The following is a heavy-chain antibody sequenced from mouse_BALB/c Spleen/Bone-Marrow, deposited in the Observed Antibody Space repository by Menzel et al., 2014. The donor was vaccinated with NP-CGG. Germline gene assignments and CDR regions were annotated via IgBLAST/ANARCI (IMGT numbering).Heavy chain of an antibody. Sequence: VKLVESGAELVRPGTSVKVSCKASGYAFTNYLIEWVKQRPGQGLEWIGVINPGSGGTNYNEKLKGKATLTADKSSSPAYMKFSSLTSDDSAFYFCAKRITVVAPPAYGGQGTLVTVSA. J-gene: IGHJ3*01. D-gene: IGHD1-1*01. CDR1: GYAFTNYL. CDR2: INPGSGGT. V-gene: IGHV1-54*01. CDR3: AKRITVVAPPAY.